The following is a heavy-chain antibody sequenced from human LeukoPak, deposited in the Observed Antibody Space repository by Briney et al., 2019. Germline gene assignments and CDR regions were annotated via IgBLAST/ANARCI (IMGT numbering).Heavy chain of an antibody. Sequence: GASVKVSCKASGYTFTSYYMRWVRQAPGQGLEWMGGIIPIFGTANYAQKFQGRVTITADKSTSTAYMELSSLRSEDTAVYYCARDPSYGGNGYFDYWGQGTLVTVSS. CDR3: ARDPSYGGNGYFDY. V-gene: IGHV1-69*06. J-gene: IGHJ4*02. CDR1: GYTFTSYY. D-gene: IGHD4-23*01. CDR2: IIPIFGTA.